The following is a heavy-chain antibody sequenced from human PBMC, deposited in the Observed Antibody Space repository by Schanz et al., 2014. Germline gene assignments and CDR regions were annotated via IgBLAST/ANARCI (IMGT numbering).Heavy chain of an antibody. V-gene: IGHV3-7*03. Sequence: DVQLVESGGGLVQPGRSLRLSCSASGFTFSDHWMSWVRQPPGKGLEWVANIKGDSSEKNYVDSVKGRFTLSRDNAKKTMDLQMNSLRVEDTAVYYCARDPNSVNEIDYWGQGTLVTVSS. CDR3: ARDPNSVNEIDY. D-gene: IGHD5-12*01. CDR1: GFTFSDHW. CDR2: IKGDSSEK. J-gene: IGHJ4*02.